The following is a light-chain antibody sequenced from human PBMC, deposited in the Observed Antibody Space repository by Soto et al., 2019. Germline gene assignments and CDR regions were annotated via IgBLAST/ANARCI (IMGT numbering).Light chain of an antibody. V-gene: IGKV3-15*01. CDR2: RTS. J-gene: IGKJ4*01. Sequence: EIVMTQSPATLSVSPVERATLSFSASQSISSNLAWYQQKPGQAPRLLMFRTSSRATGFPARFSGSGSGTEFNLTIGSLQSEDFGVYYCQQYNNWPRATFGGGTKGDIK. CDR1: QSISSN. CDR3: QQYNNWPRAT.